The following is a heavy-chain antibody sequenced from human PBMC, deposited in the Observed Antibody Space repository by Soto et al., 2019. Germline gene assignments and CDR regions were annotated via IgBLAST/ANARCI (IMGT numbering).Heavy chain of an antibody. CDR1: GFSLTTSGVG. CDR3: AHRVLRTFFVLVTTTAIYFDF. D-gene: IGHD3-3*01. V-gene: IGHV2-5*02. CDR2: IYWDDDK. J-gene: IGHJ4*02. Sequence: QITLKESGPTVVKPTETLTLTCTFSGFSLTTSGVGVGWVHQSPGKAPEWLALIYWDDDKRYSTSLNSRLIINKDTSKNQVVLTMANVDSADTATYYCAHRVLRTFFVLVTTTAIYFDFWGPGTPGVVSS.